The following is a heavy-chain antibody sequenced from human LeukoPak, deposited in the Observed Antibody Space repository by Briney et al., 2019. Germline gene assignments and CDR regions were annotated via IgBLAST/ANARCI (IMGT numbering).Heavy chain of an antibody. J-gene: IGHJ4*02. Sequence: GRSLRLSCAASGFTFSSYGMHWVRQAPGKGLEWVSSISSSSSYIYYADSVKVRFTISRDNAKNSLYMQMNSLRAEDTAVYYCARYCSSTSCYGDFDYWGQGTLVTVSS. CDR2: ISSSSSYI. D-gene: IGHD2-2*01. CDR3: ARYCSSTSCYGDFDY. CDR1: GFTFSSYG. V-gene: IGHV3-21*01.